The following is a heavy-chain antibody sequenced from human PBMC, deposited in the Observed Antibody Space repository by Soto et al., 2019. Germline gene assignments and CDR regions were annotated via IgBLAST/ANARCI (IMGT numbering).Heavy chain of an antibody. J-gene: IGHJ4*02. CDR3: ASGNAWEALLAY. D-gene: IGHD1-26*01. Sequence: SETLSLTCTVSGASINSGGYYWSWIRQLPGKGLEWIGYIYFSGSTYYNPSLESRVTISLDTSQNQFSLKLSSVTAADTAVYYCASGNAWEALLAYWGQGTLVTVSS. CDR2: IYFSGST. V-gene: IGHV4-31*03. CDR1: GASINSGGYY.